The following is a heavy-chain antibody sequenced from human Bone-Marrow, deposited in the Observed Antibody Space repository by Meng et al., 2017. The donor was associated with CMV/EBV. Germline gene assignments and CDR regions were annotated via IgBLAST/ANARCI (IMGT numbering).Heavy chain of an antibody. CDR3: ARGRRVQWFGELLHNWFDP. D-gene: IGHD3-10*01. CDR2: IYYSGST. Sequence: SETLSLTCPVSGGSISSSSYYWGWIRQPPGKGLEWIGSIYYSGSTYYNPSLKSRVTISVDTSKNQFSLKLSSVTAADTAVYYCARGRRVQWFGELLHNWFDPWGQGTLVTVSS. V-gene: IGHV4-39*07. CDR1: GGSISSSSYY. J-gene: IGHJ5*02.